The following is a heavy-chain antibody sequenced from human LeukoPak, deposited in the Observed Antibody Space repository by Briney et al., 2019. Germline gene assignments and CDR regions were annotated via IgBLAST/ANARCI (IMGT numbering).Heavy chain of an antibody. CDR3: AREDPYGSGSYYNPQNSLD. CDR2: IKRDGSDK. Sequence: GGSLRLSCAASGFTFSSYWMSWVRQAPGKGLEWVANIKRDGSDKYYVGSVKGRFTISRDNAKNSLYLQMNSLRAEDTAVYYCAREDPYGSGSYYNPQNSLDWGQGTLVTVSS. J-gene: IGHJ4*02. D-gene: IGHD3-10*01. V-gene: IGHV3-7*01. CDR1: GFTFSSYW.